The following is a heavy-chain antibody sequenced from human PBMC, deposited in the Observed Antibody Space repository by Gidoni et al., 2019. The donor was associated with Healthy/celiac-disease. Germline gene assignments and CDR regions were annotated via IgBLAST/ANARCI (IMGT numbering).Heavy chain of an antibody. V-gene: IGHV3-33*01. CDR3: ARDLGQLAPRMAFDY. D-gene: IGHD6-6*01. J-gene: IGHJ4*02. CDR2: IWYDGSNK. Sequence: SGFTFSSYGMHWVRQAPGKGLEWVAVIWYDGSNKYYADSVKGRFTISRDNSKNTLYLQMNSLRAEDTAVYYCARDLGQLAPRMAFDYWGQGTLVTVSS. CDR1: GFTFSSYG.